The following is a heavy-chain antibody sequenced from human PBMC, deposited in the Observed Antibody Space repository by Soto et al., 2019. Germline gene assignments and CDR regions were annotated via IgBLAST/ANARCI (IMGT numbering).Heavy chain of an antibody. Sequence: QVQLVQSGAEVKKPGASVKVSCKASGYTFYSYDITWVQQAPGQGLEWMGTTSAYNGNTNFAQNLQGRVTMTIDKSTATAYMELNSLTSDDTAVYYCARARATVTTERALGYWGQGTLVTVSS. CDR3: ARARATVTTERALGY. J-gene: IGHJ4*02. D-gene: IGHD4-17*01. CDR1: GYTFYSYD. V-gene: IGHV1-18*01. CDR2: TSAYNGNT.